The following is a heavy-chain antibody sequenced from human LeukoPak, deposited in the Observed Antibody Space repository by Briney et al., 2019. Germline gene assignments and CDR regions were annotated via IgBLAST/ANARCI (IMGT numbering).Heavy chain of an antibody. CDR2: ISGSGGST. CDR1: GFTLSSYA. V-gene: IGHV3-23*01. J-gene: IGHJ6*02. CDR3: AKSLVQQPYYYYYYGMDV. Sequence: GGSLRLSCAASGFTLSSYAMSWVRQAPGKGLEWVSAISGSGGSTYYADSVKGRFTISRDNSKNTLYLQMNSLRAEDTAVYYCAKSLVQQPYYYYYYGMDVWGQGTTVTVSS. D-gene: IGHD6-13*01.